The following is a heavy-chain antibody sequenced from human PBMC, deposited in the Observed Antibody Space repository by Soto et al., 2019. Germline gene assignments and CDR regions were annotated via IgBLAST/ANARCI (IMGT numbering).Heavy chain of an antibody. D-gene: IGHD5-18*01. J-gene: IGHJ4*02. CDR3: ARTVDTAMAYDY. CDR1: GFTVSSNY. Sequence: GGSLRLCCAASGFTVSSNYMSWVRRAPGKGLEWVSVIYSGGSTYYADSVKGRFTISRDNSKNTLYLQMNSLRAEDTAVYYCARTVDTAMAYDYWGQGTLVTVSS. V-gene: IGHV3-53*01. CDR2: IYSGGST.